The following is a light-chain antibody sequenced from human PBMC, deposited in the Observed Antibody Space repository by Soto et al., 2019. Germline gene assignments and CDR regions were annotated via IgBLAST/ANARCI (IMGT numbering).Light chain of an antibody. CDR1: QSVSTN. CDR2: AAS. Sequence: EIVMTQSPATLSASPGERATLSCRASQSVSTNLAGYQQKPGQAPRLLIYAASTRATGIPVRFSGSGYGTEVTLTISSLRADDFVVYDCQQYPNWPQGTFGQGTKVDLK. V-gene: IGKV3-15*01. J-gene: IGKJ1*01. CDR3: QQYPNWPQGT.